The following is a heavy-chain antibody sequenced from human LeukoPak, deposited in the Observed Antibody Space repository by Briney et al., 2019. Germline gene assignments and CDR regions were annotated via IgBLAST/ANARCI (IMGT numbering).Heavy chain of an antibody. D-gene: IGHD1-26*01. V-gene: IGHV1-3*01. CDR2: INAGNGDT. J-gene: IGHJ4*02. CDR3: ARVGATPVDY. Sequence: ASVNVSSTASGYTFTSYPLHWVRQAPGQGLEWRGWINAGNGDTKYSQKFQDRVTITRDTSASTACMDLSGLSSAATDVCYCARVGATPVDYWGQGTLVTVSS. CDR1: GYTFTSYP.